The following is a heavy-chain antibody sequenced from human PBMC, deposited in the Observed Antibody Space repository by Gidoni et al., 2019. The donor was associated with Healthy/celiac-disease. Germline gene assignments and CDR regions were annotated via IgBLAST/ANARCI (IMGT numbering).Heavy chain of an antibody. CDR3: AREGITIFGVVPENWFDP. CDR1: GGSISSSSYY. V-gene: IGHV4-39*02. Sequence: QLQLQESGPGLVKPSETLSLTCTVSGGSISSSSYYWGWIRQPPGKGLEWIGSIYYSGSTYYNPSLKSRVTISVDTSKNQFSLKLSSVTAADTAVYYCAREGITIFGVVPENWFDPWGQGTLVTVSS. J-gene: IGHJ5*02. CDR2: IYYSGST. D-gene: IGHD3-3*01.